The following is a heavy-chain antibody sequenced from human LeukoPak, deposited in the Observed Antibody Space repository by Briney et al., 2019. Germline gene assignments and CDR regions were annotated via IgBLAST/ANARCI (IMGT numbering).Heavy chain of an antibody. J-gene: IGHJ4*02. CDR1: GFTFSSYG. Sequence: PGGSLRLSCAASGFTFSSYGMHWVRQAPGKGLEWVAVISYDGNTEYYADSVKGRFTISRDNSKNTLYLQMNSLRAEDTAVYYCEKVHLTYYYDSSGYGFQDYWGQGTLVTVSS. CDR2: ISYDGNTE. D-gene: IGHD3-22*01. V-gene: IGHV3-30*18. CDR3: EKVHLTYYYDSSGYGFQDY.